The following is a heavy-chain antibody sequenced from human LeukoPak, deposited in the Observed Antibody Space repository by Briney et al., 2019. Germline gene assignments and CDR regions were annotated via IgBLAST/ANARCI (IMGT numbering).Heavy chain of an antibody. V-gene: IGHV1-69*06. CDR1: GGTFSSYD. Sequence: ASVKVSCTASGGTFSSYDISWVRQAPGQGLEWMGGIIPIFGTANYAQKFQGRVTITADKSTSTAYMELSSLSSEDTAVYYCASGSVPPGFDYWGQGTLVTVSS. D-gene: IGHD2-15*01. CDR3: ASGSVPPGFDY. CDR2: IIPIFGTA. J-gene: IGHJ4*02.